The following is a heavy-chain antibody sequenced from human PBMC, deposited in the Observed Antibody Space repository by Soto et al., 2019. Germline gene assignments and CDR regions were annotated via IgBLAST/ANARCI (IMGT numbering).Heavy chain of an antibody. J-gene: IGHJ4*02. D-gene: IGHD3-22*01. CDR2: IYYSGST. V-gene: IGHV4-31*03. CDR3: ARNPGHYYYDSSGYYYYFDC. Sequence: TLSLSCPVSGVSISSGGYYWSWIRQHPGKGLEWIGYIYYSGSTYYNPSLKSRVTISVDTSKNQFSLKLSSVTAADTAVYYCARNPGHYYYDSSGYYYYFDCWGQGTLVTVYS. CDR1: GVSISSGGYY.